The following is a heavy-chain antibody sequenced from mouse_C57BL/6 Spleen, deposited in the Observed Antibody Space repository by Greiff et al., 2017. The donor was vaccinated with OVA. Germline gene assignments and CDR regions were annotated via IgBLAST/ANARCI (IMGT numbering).Heavy chain of an antibody. D-gene: IGHD3-2*02. Sequence: QVQLQQPGAELVKPGASVKLSCKASGYTFTSYWMQWVKQRPGQGLEWIGEIDPSDSYTNYNQKFKGKATLTVDTSSSTAYMQLSSLTSEDSAVYYCARSDSSGSFDDWGQGTTLTVSS. V-gene: IGHV1-50*01. CDR2: IDPSDSYT. CDR1: GYTFTSYW. CDR3: ARSDSSGSFDD. J-gene: IGHJ2*01.